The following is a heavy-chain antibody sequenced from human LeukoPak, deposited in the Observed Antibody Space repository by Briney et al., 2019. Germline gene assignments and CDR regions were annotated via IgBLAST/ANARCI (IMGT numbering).Heavy chain of an antibody. CDR3: ARAYLRRYSLVPPHH. J-gene: IGHJ4*02. CDR1: GGSFSGYY. D-gene: IGHD3-16*02. Sequence: PSETLSLTCAVYGGSFSGYYWSWIRQPPGKGLEWIGEINHSGSTNYNPSLKSRVTISVDTSKNQFSLKLSSVTAADTAVYYRARAYLRRYSLVPPHHWGQGTLVTVSS. V-gene: IGHV4-34*01. CDR2: INHSGST.